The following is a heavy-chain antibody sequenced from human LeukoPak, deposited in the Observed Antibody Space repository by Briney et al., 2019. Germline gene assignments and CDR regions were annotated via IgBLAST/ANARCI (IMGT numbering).Heavy chain of an antibody. CDR3: ARVLRSTTVTTGGFDY. CDR1: GYTFTSYY. D-gene: IGHD4-17*01. V-gene: IGHV1-46*01. J-gene: IGHJ4*02. Sequence: ASVKVSCKASGYTFTSYYMHWVRQAPGQGLEWMGIINPSGGSTSYAQKFQGRVTMTRDMSTSTVYMELSSLRSEDTAVYYCARVLRSTTVTTGGFDYWGQGTLVTVSS. CDR2: INPSGGST.